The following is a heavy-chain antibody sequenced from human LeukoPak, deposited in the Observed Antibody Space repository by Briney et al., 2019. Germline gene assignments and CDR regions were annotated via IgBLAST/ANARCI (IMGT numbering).Heavy chain of an antibody. CDR2: INARDTVT. D-gene: IGHD3-10*01. CDR1: GFTFSSYD. Sequence: GGSLRLSCAASGFTFSSYDMSWVRRAPGKGLEWVSVINARDTVTFYADPVKGRFTISRDNSKNTLYLQMNALRAEDTAVYYCAKPYDPGSGSYDYWGQGTLVTVSS. J-gene: IGHJ4*02. CDR3: AKPYDPGSGSYDY. V-gene: IGHV3-23*01.